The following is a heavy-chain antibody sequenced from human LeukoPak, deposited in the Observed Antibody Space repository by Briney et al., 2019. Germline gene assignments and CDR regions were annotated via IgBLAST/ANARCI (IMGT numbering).Heavy chain of an antibody. V-gene: IGHV3-48*01. Sequence: PGGSLRLSCAASGFTFSGYSMNWVRQAPGKGLEWVSYITSSSSTTYYADSVKGRFTISRDNAKNSLYLQMNSLRAEDTAVYYCASYGSGSYALFYWGQGTLVTVSS. CDR3: ASYGSGSYALFY. CDR2: ITSSSSTT. D-gene: IGHD3-10*01. J-gene: IGHJ4*02. CDR1: GFTFSGYS.